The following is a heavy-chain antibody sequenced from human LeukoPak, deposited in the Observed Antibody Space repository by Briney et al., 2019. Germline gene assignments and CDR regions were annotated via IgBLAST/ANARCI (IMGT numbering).Heavy chain of an antibody. CDR1: GFTSSSHD. CDR3: AKEGLNIATRDFFDS. J-gene: IGHJ4*02. D-gene: IGHD6-6*01. V-gene: IGHV3-48*01. CDR2: ISSSRNTI. Sequence: GGSLRLSCAASGFTSSSHDMNWVRQAPGKGLEWVAYISSSRNTIYYADSVKGRFTISRDNSKNTLYLQMNSLRAEDTAVYYCAKEGLNIATRDFFDSWGQGTLVTVSS.